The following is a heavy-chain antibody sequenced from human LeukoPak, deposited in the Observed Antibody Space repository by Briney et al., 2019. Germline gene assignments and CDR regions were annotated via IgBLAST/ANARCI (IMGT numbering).Heavy chain of an antibody. Sequence: PGGSLRLSCAASGFTFDDYTMHWVRQAPGKGLEWVSAISGSGGSTYYADSVKGRFTISRDNSKNTLYLQMNSLRAEDTAVYYCAKALVSMVRGVIITPDYWGQGTLVTVSS. CDR2: ISGSGGST. CDR3: AKALVSMVRGVIITPDY. V-gene: IGHV3-23*01. D-gene: IGHD3-10*01. CDR1: GFTFDDYT. J-gene: IGHJ4*02.